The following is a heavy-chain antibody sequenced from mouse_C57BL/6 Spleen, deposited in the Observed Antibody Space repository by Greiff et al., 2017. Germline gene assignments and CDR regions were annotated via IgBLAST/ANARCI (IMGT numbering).Heavy chain of an antibody. D-gene: IGHD2-10*02. V-gene: IGHV1-26*01. CDR1: GYTFTDYY. Sequence: VQLQQSGPELVKPGASVKISCKASGYTFTDYYMNWVKQSHGKSLEWIGDINPNNGGTSYNQKFKGKATLTVDKSSSTAYMELRSLTSEDSAVYYCATYGNYGAMDYWGQGTSVTVSS. CDR2: INPNNGGT. J-gene: IGHJ4*01. CDR3: ATYGNYGAMDY.